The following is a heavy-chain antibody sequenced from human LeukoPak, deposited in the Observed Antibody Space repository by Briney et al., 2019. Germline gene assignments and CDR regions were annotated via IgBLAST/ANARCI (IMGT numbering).Heavy chain of an antibody. CDR3: ARDHSSGWPEYFDY. D-gene: IGHD6-19*01. Sequence: GGSLRLSCAASGFTFSTYAMSWVRQAPGKGLEWVSLISGSASSTYYADSVKGRFTISRDNSKNTLYLQMNSLRAEDTAVYYCARDHSSGWPEYFDYWGQGTLVTVSS. V-gene: IGHV3-23*01. CDR1: GFTFSTYA. CDR2: ISGSASST. J-gene: IGHJ4*02.